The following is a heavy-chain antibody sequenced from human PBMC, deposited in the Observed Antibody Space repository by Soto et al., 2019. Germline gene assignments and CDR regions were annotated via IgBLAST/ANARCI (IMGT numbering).Heavy chain of an antibody. CDR1: GFTFSNAW. CDR2: IKSKTDGGTT. D-gene: IGHD3-22*01. Sequence: PGVSLSLSCAASGFTFSNAWMNWVRQAPGKGLERVGRIKSKTDGGTTDYAAPVKCRFTISRDDSKNTLYLHMNSLKTEDTAVYYCTTRITMIVVFSTPGGAFDIWGQGT. J-gene: IGHJ3*02. V-gene: IGHV3-15*07. CDR3: TTRITMIVVFSTPGGAFDI.